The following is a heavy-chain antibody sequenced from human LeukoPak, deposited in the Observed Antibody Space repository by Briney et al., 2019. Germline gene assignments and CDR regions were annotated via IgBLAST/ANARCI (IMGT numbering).Heavy chain of an antibody. CDR1: GFTFSNYA. CDR3: AKDLDTAMAN. J-gene: IGHJ4*02. CDR2: ISSDKNNK. Sequence: PGRSLRLSCAASGFTFSNYAMHWVCQAPGKGLDWVAIISSDKNNKYYADSVKGRFTISRDNSKNTLYLQMNSLRAEDTAVYYCAKDLDTAMANWGQGTLVTVSS. V-gene: IGHV3-30-3*01. D-gene: IGHD5-18*01.